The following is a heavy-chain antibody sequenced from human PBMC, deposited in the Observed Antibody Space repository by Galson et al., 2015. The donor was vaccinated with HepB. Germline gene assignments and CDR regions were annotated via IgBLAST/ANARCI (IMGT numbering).Heavy chain of an antibody. Sequence: SVKVSCKASGDTFSSYVISWVRQAPGQGLEWMGGIIPIFGTANYAQKFQGRVTITADKSTTTAYMELSSLRSEDTAVYYCARRDDYVWGSHRYIEYRTSYFDSWGQGTLVTVSS. J-gene: IGHJ4*02. CDR3: ARRDDYVWGSHRYIEYRTSYFDS. CDR2: IIPIFGTA. V-gene: IGHV1-69*06. D-gene: IGHD3-16*02. CDR1: GDTFSSYV.